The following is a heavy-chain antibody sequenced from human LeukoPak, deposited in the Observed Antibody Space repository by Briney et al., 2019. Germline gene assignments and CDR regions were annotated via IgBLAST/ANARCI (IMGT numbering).Heavy chain of an antibody. J-gene: IGHJ1*01. CDR3: AALYYYDSSGRDYFQH. CDR2: IVVGSGNT. D-gene: IGHD3-22*01. CDR1: GFTFTSSA. V-gene: IGHV1-58*02. Sequence: GTSVKVSCKASGFTFTSSAMQWVRQARGQRLEWIGWIVVGSGNTNYAQKFQERVTITRDMSTSTAYMELSSLRSEDTAVYYCAALYYYDSSGRDYFQHWGQGTLVTVSS.